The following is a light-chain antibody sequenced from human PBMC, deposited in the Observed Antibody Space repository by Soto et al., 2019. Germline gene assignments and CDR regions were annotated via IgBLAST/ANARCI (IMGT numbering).Light chain of an antibody. CDR1: QSVLGW. V-gene: IGKV1-5*01. J-gene: IGKJ1*01. Sequence: DIKMTKSHSTLSASVGVRVNITCRASQSVLGWLAWYQQKPETAPRLLIYDGSKSEPAVPSKFSGSGSGTEFTLSSSNLQPPCFATYYSQQYDSYWTVGQGTKVDTK. CDR3: QQYDSYWT. CDR2: DGS.